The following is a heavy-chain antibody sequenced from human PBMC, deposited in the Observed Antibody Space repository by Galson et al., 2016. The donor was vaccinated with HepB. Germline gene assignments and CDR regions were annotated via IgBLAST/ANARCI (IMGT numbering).Heavy chain of an antibody. J-gene: IGHJ4*02. CDR1: GFTFRNYA. CDR2: ISGSGGST. Sequence: SLRLSCAASGFTFRNYAMSWVRQAPGKGLEWVSGISGSGGSTYYADSVKGRFTISRVNSKNTLYLQMNSLRAEDTAVYYCAKSISMIVVVNFDYWGQGTLVPVSS. V-gene: IGHV3-23*01. CDR3: AKSISMIVVVNFDY. D-gene: IGHD3-22*01.